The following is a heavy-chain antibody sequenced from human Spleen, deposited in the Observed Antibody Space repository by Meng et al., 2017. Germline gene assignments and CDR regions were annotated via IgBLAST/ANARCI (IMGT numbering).Heavy chain of an antibody. CDR2: IKQDGSEK. Sequence: GESLKISCAASGFTFSSYWMSWVRQAPGKGLEWVANIKQDGSEKYYVDSVKGRFTISRDNAKSSLYLQMNSLRAEDTAVYYCARGSLLWFGEEAYDIWGQAI. CDR1: GFTFSSYW. D-gene: IGHD3-10*01. CDR3: ARGSLLWFGEEAYDI. V-gene: IGHV3-7*04. J-gene: IGHJ3*02.